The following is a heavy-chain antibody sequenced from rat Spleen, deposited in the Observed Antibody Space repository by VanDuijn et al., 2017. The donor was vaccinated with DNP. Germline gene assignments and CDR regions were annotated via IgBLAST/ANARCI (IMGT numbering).Heavy chain of an antibody. CDR2: ILYDGGRT. D-gene: IGHD1-3*01. CDR3: ARLWSSGAMDV. V-gene: IGHV5S10*01. Sequence: EVQLVESGGGLVRPGRSLKLSCATSGFTFSDCNMAWVRQAPKKGLEWVATILYDGGRTYYRNSVKGRFTISRDNAKSTLYLQMDSLRSEDTATYYCARLWSSGAMDVWGQGTSVTVSS. CDR1: GFTFSDCN. J-gene: IGHJ4*01.